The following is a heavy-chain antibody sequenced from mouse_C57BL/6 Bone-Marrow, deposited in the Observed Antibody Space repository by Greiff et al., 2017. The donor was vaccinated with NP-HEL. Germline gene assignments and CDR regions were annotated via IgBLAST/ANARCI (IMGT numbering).Heavy chain of an antibody. V-gene: IGHV5-4*01. Sequence: EVQRVESGGGLVKPGGSLKLSCAASGFTFSSYAMSWVRQTPEKRLEWVATISDGGSYTYYPDNVKGRFTISRDNAKNNLYLQMSHLKSEDTAMYYCARALLWSYAMDYWGQGTSVTVSS. CDR1: GFTFSSYA. CDR3: ARALLWSYAMDY. CDR2: ISDGGSYT. J-gene: IGHJ4*01. D-gene: IGHD2-10*01.